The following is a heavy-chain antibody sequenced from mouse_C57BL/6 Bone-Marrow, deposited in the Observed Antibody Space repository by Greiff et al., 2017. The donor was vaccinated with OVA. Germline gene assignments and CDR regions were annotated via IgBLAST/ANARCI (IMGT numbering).Heavy chain of an antibody. V-gene: IGHV1-59*01. CDR1: GYTFTSYW. CDR2: IDPSDSYT. CDR3: AREEVD. Sequence: QVQLQQPGAELVRPGTSVKLSCKASGYTFTSYWMHWVKQRPGQGLEWIGVIDPSDSYTNYNQKFKGKATLTVDTSSSTAYMQLSSLTSEDSAVYYCAREEVDWGQGTLVTVSA. J-gene: IGHJ3*01. D-gene: IGHD1-1*02.